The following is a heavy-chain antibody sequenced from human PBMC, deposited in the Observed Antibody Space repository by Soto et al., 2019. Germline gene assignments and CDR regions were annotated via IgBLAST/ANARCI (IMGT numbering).Heavy chain of an antibody. CDR2: IYPGDSDT. CDR1: EYTFTNYS. Sequence: GESLTISCLTSEYTFTNYSLAWVRPMHGKGLECMGIIYPGDSDTKYSPSFQGQVTISADNSISTAYLQWSSLKASDTAMYFCATLHESNSFSAFRSCDQGT. D-gene: IGHD3-3*02. CDR3: ATLHESNSFSAFRS. J-gene: IGHJ5*02. V-gene: IGHV5-51*01.